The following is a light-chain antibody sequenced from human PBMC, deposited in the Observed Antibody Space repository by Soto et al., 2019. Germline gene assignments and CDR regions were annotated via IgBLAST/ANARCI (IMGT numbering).Light chain of an antibody. Sequence: DIQMTHSPSSLSASVGRRLTMTYQASQDIRKYLNWYQKKKGKAPKLLIYDASNFETGAPSRLSGGGYGTDFTFTISSMQTEDIGIYYCQQYDNLPITFGQGTRLEIK. CDR1: QDIRKY. CDR3: QQYDNLPIT. J-gene: IGKJ5*01. CDR2: DAS. V-gene: IGKV1-33*01.